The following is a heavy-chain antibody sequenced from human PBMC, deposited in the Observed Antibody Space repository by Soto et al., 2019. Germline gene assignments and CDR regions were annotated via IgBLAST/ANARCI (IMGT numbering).Heavy chain of an antibody. Sequence: QVQLVQSGAEVKKPGSSVKVSCKASGGTFSSYAISWVRQAPGQGLEWMGGIIPIFGTANYAQKFQGRVXIXAXXSTSTAYMELSSLRSEDTAVYYCASIAARAGWFDPWGQGTLVTVSS. V-gene: IGHV1-69*12. J-gene: IGHJ5*02. CDR2: IIPIFGTA. D-gene: IGHD6-6*01. CDR1: GGTFSSYA. CDR3: ASIAARAGWFDP.